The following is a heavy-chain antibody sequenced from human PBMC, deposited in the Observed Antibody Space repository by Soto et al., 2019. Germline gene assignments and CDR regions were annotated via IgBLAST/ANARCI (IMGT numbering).Heavy chain of an antibody. CDR3: AGGGVRGVITRTRDYYGMDV. CDR1: GYSFTSYW. V-gene: IGHV5-51*01. Sequence: GESLKISGKGSGYSFTSYWIGWVRQMHGKGLELMGIIYPGDSDTRYSPSFQGQVTISADKSISTAYLQWSSLKASDTAMYYCAGGGVRGVITRTRDYYGMDVWGQGTTVTVSS. CDR2: IYPGDSDT. J-gene: IGHJ6*02. D-gene: IGHD3-10*01.